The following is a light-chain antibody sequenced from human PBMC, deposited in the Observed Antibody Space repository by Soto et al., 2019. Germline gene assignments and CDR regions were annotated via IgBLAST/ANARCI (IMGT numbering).Light chain of an antibody. CDR1: QDIGQY. Sequence: DIQMTQSPTSLSASVGDRVTITCQASQDIGQYLNWYQQKLGRAPKLLISDASSLEAGVPSRFSGSGSGTDFTFTISRLQPEDMATYHCQRYDDLPLTFGGGTKVEIK. V-gene: IGKV1-33*01. CDR2: DAS. J-gene: IGKJ4*01. CDR3: QRYDDLPLT.